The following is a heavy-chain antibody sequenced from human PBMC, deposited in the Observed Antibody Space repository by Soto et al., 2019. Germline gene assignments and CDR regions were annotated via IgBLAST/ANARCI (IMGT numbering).Heavy chain of an antibody. Sequence: EVHLLESGGGLLQPGGSLRLSCSASGFDFSSHTMIWVRQAPGKGREWVASIGNSGDISNYGDSVKGRFTISRDHSKNTLYLQMNSLRAEYTALYFCARRQVGATKGKSWFDSWGQGTLVTVSS. J-gene: IGHJ5*01. D-gene: IGHD1-26*01. CDR1: GFDFSSHT. V-gene: IGHV3-23*01. CDR2: IGNSGDIS. CDR3: ARRQVGATKGKSWFDS.